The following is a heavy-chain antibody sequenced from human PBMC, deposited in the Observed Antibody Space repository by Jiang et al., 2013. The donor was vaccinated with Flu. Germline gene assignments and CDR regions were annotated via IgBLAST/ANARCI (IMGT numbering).Heavy chain of an antibody. CDR1: GYTFTGYY. Sequence: SGAEVKKPGASVKVSCQASGYTFTGYYIHWVRQAPGQGLEWVGWINFNSGGTNSAEKFQGRVTMTRDTSISTAYMELSRLRSDDTAVYYCARTLDTAMISDNYWGQGTLVTVSS. CDR2: INFNSGGT. D-gene: IGHD5-18*01. CDR3: ARTLDTAMISDNY. J-gene: IGHJ4*02. V-gene: IGHV1-2*02.